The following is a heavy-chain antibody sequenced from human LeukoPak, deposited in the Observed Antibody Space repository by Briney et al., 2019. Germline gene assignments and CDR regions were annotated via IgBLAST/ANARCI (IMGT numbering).Heavy chain of an antibody. J-gene: IGHJ4*02. CDR3: ARGAALEWLLSDFDY. V-gene: IGHV4-34*01. CDR1: GGSFSGYY. D-gene: IGHD3-3*01. Sequence: PSETLSLTCAVYGGSFSGYYWSWIRQPPGKGLEWIGEINHSGSTNYNPSLKSRVTISVDTSKNQFSLKLSSVTAADTAMYYCARGAALEWLLSDFDYWGQGTLVTVSS. CDR2: INHSGST.